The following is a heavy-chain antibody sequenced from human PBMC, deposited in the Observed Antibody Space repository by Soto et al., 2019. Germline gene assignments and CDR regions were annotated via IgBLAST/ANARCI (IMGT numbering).Heavy chain of an antibody. V-gene: IGHV4-39*01. CDR2: IYYSGST. CDR1: GGSISSSSYY. D-gene: IGHD6-13*01. Sequence: SETLSLTCTVSGGSISSSSYYWGWIRQPPGKGLEWIGSIYYSGSTYYNPSLKSRVTISVDTSKNQFSLKLSSVTAADTAVYYCARHGSSSVGGYYYYYMDVWGKGTTVTVSS. J-gene: IGHJ6*03. CDR3: ARHGSSSVGGYYYYYMDV.